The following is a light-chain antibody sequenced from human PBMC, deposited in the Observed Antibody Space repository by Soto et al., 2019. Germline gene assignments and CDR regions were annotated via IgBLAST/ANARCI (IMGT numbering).Light chain of an antibody. J-gene: IGKJ5*01. V-gene: IGKV1-33*01. CDR3: QQYDNLPSIT. Sequence: DIQMTQSTSSLSASVGDIVAITCHASQDISNYLNWYQQKPGKAPKLLIYDASNLETGVPSRFSGSGSGTDFTFTISSLQPEDIATYYCQQYDNLPSITFGQGTRLEIK. CDR1: QDISNY. CDR2: DAS.